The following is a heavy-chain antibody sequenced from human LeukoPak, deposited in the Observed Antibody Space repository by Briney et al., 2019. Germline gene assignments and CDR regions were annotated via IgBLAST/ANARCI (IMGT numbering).Heavy chain of an antibody. CDR3: AGGQMFTSGGFES. CDR1: AXSVSDKY. CDR2: LYTGGDT. Sequence: GGSLRLSCAASAXSVSDKYMSWVRQAPGKGLEWVSVLYTGGDTFYADSVRGRFTISRDNFRNTVSLQMNSLRADDTALYYCAGGQMFTSGGFESWGQGALVTVSS. V-gene: IGHV3-53*01. J-gene: IGHJ4*02. D-gene: IGHD6-19*01.